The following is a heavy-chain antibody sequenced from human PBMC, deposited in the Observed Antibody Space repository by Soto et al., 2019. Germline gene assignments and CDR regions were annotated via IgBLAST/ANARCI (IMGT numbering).Heavy chain of an antibody. CDR1: GYTFTSYG. Sequence: QVQLVQSGAEVKKPGASVKVSCKASGYTFTSYGISWVRQAPGQGLEWMGWISAYNGNTNYAQKLQGRVTMTTDTSTSTAYVEVRSLRSDDTAVYYCARRITMVRGVIISDYWGQGTLVTVSS. V-gene: IGHV1-18*01. J-gene: IGHJ4*02. CDR2: ISAYNGNT. CDR3: ARRITMVRGVIISDY. D-gene: IGHD3-10*01.